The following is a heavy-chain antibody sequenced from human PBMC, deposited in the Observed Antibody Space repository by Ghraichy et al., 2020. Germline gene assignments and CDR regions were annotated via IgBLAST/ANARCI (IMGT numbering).Heavy chain of an antibody. V-gene: IGHV3-48*02. CDR1: GFTFSSYS. CDR2: ISSSSSTI. CDR3: ARSPTYSYDSSGYHSPEYFQH. J-gene: IGHJ1*01. D-gene: IGHD3-22*01. Sequence: GESLNISCAASGFTFSSYSMNWVRQAPGKGLEWVSYISSSSSTIYYADSVKGRFTISRDNAKNSLYLQMNSLRDEDTAVYYCARSPTYSYDSSGYHSPEYFQHWGQGTLVTVSS.